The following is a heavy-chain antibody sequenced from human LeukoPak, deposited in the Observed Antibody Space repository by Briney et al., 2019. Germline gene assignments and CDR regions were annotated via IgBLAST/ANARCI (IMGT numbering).Heavy chain of an antibody. CDR2: INPNSGGT. Sequence: ASVKVSCKASGYTFTGYYMHWVRQAPGQGLEWVGWINPNSGGTKYAQKFQGRVTMSRDTSISTAYMELSRLRSDDTAVFYCARQRERVGGFDYWGQGTLVTVSS. CDR1: GYTFTGYY. D-gene: IGHD1-1*01. V-gene: IGHV1-2*02. CDR3: ARQRERVGGFDY. J-gene: IGHJ4*02.